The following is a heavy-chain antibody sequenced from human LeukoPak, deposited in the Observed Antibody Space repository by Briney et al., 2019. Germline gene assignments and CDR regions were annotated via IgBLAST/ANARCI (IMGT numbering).Heavy chain of an antibody. J-gene: IGHJ5*02. D-gene: IGHD1-1*01. CDR2: ISGYNGNT. CDR3: ARDGTPGTTFRFDP. V-gene: IGHV1-18*01. CDR1: DYTYTSYG. Sequence: GASVKVSCKASDYTYTSYGISWVRQAPGQGLEWMGWISGYNGNTNYAQNFQARVTMTTDTSTTTAYMELRSLRSDDTAVYYCARDGTPGTTFRFDPWGQGTLVIVSS.